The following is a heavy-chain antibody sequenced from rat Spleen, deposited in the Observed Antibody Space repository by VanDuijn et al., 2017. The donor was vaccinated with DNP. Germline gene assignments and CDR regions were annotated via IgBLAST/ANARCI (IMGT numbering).Heavy chain of an antibody. CDR1: GYSITSNY. Sequence: EVQLQESGPGLVKPSQSLSLTCSVTGYSITSNYWGWIRKFPGNKMEWIGHISYSGSSRYNPSLKSRISITRDTSKNQFFLQLDTVTTEDTATYYCARLRLEWELRAMDAWGQGTSVTVSS. CDR3: ARLRLEWELRAMDA. CDR2: ISYSGSS. V-gene: IGHV3-1*01. J-gene: IGHJ4*01. D-gene: IGHD1-1*01.